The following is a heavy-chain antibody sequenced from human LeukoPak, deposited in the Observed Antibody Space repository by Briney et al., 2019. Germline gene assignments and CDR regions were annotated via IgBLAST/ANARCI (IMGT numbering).Heavy chain of an antibody. CDR3: ARGSTEGLDDY. J-gene: IGHJ4*02. V-gene: IGHV3-48*03. Sequence: RFTISRDNAKNSLYLQMNSLRAEDTAVYYCARGSTEGLDDYWGQGTLVTVSS. D-gene: IGHD3-10*01.